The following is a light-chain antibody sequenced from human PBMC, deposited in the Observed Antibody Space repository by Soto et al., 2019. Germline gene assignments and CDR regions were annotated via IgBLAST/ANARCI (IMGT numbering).Light chain of an antibody. CDR3: QQTYSTPWT. CDR1: QGISSY. CDR2: AAS. V-gene: IGKV1-8*01. J-gene: IGKJ1*01. Sequence: AIRVTQSPSSFSASTGDRVTITCRASQGISSYLAWYQQQPGKAPNLLIYAASSLQSGVPSRFSGSGSGTDFTLIISSLQPEDFATYYCQQTYSTPWTFGQGTKVDIK.